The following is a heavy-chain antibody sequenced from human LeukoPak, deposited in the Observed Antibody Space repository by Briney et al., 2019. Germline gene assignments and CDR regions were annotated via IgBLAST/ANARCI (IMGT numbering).Heavy chain of an antibody. Sequence: SETLSLTCAVYGESFSGYYWSWIRQPPGKGPEWIGEINHSGSTNYNPSLKSRVTISVDTSKNQFSLKLSSVTAADTAVYYCARGRWGEFPLWGQGTMVTVSS. CDR2: INHSGST. CDR3: ARGRWGEFPL. D-gene: IGHD3-16*01. V-gene: IGHV4-34*01. CDR1: GESFSGYY. J-gene: IGHJ3*01.